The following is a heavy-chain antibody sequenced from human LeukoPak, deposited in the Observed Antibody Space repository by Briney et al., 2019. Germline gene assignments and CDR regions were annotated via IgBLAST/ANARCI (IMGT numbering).Heavy chain of an antibody. D-gene: IGHD6-13*01. Sequence: GGSLRLSCAASGFTFSSYAMSWVRQAPGKGLEWVSAISGSGGSTYYADSVKGRFTISRDNARNSLYLQMNILRAEDTAVYYCVGTAAGIWGQGTLVTVSS. J-gene: IGHJ4*02. CDR3: VGTAAGI. CDR2: ISGSGGST. V-gene: IGHV3-23*01. CDR1: GFTFSSYA.